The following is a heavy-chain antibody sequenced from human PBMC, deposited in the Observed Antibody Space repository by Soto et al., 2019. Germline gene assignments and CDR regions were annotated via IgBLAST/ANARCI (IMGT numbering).Heavy chain of an antibody. CDR3: ARPLWFGEPSSPYYYYYYMDV. CDR1: GGSISSSSYY. J-gene: IGHJ6*03. Sequence: QLQLQESGPGLVKPSETLSLTCTVSGGSISSSSYYWGWIRQPPGKGLEWIGSIYYSGSTYYNPSLKIRVTISVDTSKNQFSLKLSSVTAADTAVYYCARPLWFGEPSSPYYYYYYMDVWGKGTTVTVSS. D-gene: IGHD3-10*01. V-gene: IGHV4-39*01. CDR2: IYYSGST.